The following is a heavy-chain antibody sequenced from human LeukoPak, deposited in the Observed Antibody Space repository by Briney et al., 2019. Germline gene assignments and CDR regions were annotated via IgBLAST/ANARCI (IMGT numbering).Heavy chain of an antibody. CDR1: GDSISSYY. J-gene: IGHJ4*02. CDR3: ARVAMAENYYDSSGYFDY. CDR2: IYYDGST. Sequence: SETPSLTCTVSGDSISSYYWSWIRQPPGKGLEWIGYIYYDGSTNYNPSLKSRVTISVDTSKNQFSLKLSSMTATDTAVYYCARVAMAENYYDSSGYFDYWGQGTLVTVSS. V-gene: IGHV4-59*01. D-gene: IGHD3-22*01.